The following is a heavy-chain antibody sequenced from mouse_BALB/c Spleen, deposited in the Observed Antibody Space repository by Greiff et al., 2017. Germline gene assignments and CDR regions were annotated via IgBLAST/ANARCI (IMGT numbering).Heavy chain of an antibody. D-gene: IGHD2-4*01. V-gene: IGHV3-8*02. Sequence: EVQLVESGPSLVKPSQTLSLTCSVTGDSITSGYWNWIRKFPGNKLEYMGYISYSGSTYYNPSLKSRISITRDTSKNQYYLQLNSVTTEDTATYYCARSPGDYYDYPYAMDYWGQGTSVTVSS. CDR3: ARSPGDYYDYPYAMDY. CDR1: GDSITSGY. J-gene: IGHJ4*01. CDR2: ISYSGST.